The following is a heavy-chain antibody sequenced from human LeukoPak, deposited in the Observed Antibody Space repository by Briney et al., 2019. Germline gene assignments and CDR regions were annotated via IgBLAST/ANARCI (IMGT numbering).Heavy chain of an antibody. J-gene: IGHJ5*02. CDR2: IYHTGST. CDR3: ARGGVGPTTNWFDP. V-gene: IGHV4-30-2*01. D-gene: IGHD1-26*01. CDR1: GGSISGSGYY. Sequence: PSETLSLTCTVSGGSISGSGYYWSWIRQPPGKGLEWIGYIYHTGSTYYNPSLASRVTISVDRSKNQFSLRLTSVTAADTAVFYCARGGVGPTTNWFDPWGQGTLVTVSS.